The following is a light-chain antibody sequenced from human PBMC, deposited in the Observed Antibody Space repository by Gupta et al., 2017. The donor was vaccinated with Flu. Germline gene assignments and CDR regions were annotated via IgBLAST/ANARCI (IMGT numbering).Light chain of an antibody. CDR3: SSYTSSSTLV. V-gene: IGLV2-14*01. CDR2: EVS. J-gene: IGLJ2*01. Sequence: TSSDVGGYNDVSWYQQHPGKAPKLMIYEVSNRPSGVSNRFAGSKSGNTASLTSSVLQAEDEAYYYCSSYTSSSTLVFGGGTKLTVL. CDR1: SSDVGGYND.